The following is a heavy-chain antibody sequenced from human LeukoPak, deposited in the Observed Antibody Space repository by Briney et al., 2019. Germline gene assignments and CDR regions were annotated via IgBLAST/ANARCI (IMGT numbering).Heavy chain of an antibody. CDR1: GYTLTELS. CDR3: ATRTICSGGSCSRAFDI. CDR2: FDPEDGET. D-gene: IGHD2-15*01. V-gene: IGHV1-24*01. J-gene: IGHJ3*02. Sequence: ASVRVSCKVSGYTLTELSMHWVRQAPGKGLEWMGGFDPEDGETIYAQKFQGRVTMTEDTSTDTAYMELSSLRSEDTAVYYCATRTICSGGSCSRAFDIWGQGTMVTVSS.